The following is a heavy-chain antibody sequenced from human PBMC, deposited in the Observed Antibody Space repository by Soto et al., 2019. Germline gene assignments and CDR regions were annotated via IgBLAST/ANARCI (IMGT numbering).Heavy chain of an antibody. J-gene: IGHJ4*02. CDR1: GYSFAGYW. CDR3: ARQGGPMVSIDY. D-gene: IGHD2-8*01. CDR2: INPIDSQT. V-gene: IGHV5-51*01. Sequence: PGESLKISCKGSGYSFAGYWITWVRQKPGKGLEWMGRINPIDSQTSYSPSFRGQVTILVDKSISTAYLQWSSLEASDTAIYYCARQGGPMVSIDYWGQGTLVTVSS.